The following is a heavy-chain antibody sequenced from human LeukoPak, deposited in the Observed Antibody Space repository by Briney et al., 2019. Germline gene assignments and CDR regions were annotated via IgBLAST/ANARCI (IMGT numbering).Heavy chain of an antibody. Sequence: GGSLRLSCAGSGFSFSSNTMSWVRQAPGRGLEWVSYISSSSSYIYYADSVKGRFTISRDNAENSLYLQMNSLRAEDTAVYYCARGSEGYCSGGGCYYGMDVWGQGTTVTVSS. CDR1: GFSFSSNT. V-gene: IGHV3-21*01. CDR2: ISSSSSYI. CDR3: ARGSEGYCSGGGCYYGMDV. D-gene: IGHD2-15*01. J-gene: IGHJ6*01.